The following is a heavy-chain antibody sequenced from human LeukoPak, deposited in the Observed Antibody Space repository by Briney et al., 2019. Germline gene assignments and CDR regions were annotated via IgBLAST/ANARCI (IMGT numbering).Heavy chain of an antibody. V-gene: IGHV3-30-3*01. D-gene: IGHD2-21*01. CDR3: ATDGGRVIRANFDY. J-gene: IGHJ4*02. Sequence: PGGSLRLSCTASGFTVSANHMRWVRQAPGKGLEWVAVISYDGSNKYYADSVKGRFTISRDNSKNTLSLQMNSLRTEDAAVYYCATDGGRVIRANFDYWGQGTLVTVSS. CDR2: ISYDGSNK. CDR1: GFTVSANH.